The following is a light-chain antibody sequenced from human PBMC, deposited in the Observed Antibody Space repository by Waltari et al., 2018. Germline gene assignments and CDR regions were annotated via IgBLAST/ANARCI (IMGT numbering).Light chain of an antibody. Sequence: QSVLTQPPSVSAAPGQRVTIPCSGGSPNVGHNYVSWYRQLPGTAPQLLIFEDSERPSGIPGRFSGSKSGTSATLDITGLQSGDEADYYCGTWDSSLSGAVFGGGTHLTVL. CDR2: EDS. V-gene: IGLV1-51*02. CDR1: SPNVGHNY. J-gene: IGLJ7*01. CDR3: GTWDSSLSGAV.